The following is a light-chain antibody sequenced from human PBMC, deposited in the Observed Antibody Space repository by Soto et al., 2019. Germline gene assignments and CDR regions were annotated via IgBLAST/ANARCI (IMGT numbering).Light chain of an antibody. CDR1: ESVSNN. CDR2: GAS. J-gene: IGKJ1*01. V-gene: IGKV3-15*01. CDR3: QHYNSYSEE. Sequence: EIVMTQSPATLSLSPGEIATLSCRASESVSNNLAWYQQKAGQAPRLLIYGASTRATGIPARFSGSGSGTEFTLTISSLQPDDFATYYCQHYNSYSEEFGQGTKVDIK.